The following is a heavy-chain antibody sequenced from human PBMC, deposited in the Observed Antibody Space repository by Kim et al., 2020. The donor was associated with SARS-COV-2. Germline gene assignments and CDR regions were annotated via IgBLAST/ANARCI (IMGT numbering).Heavy chain of an antibody. CDR3: ATKYSSSWQIFDY. J-gene: IGHJ4*02. D-gene: IGHD6-13*01. Sequence: YAQKFEGRVTMTEDTSTDTAYMELSSLRSEDTAVYYCATKYSSSWQIFDYWGQGTLVTVSS. V-gene: IGHV1-24*01.